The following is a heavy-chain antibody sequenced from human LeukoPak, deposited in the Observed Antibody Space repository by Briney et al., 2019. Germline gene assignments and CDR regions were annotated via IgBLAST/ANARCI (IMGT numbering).Heavy chain of an antibody. J-gene: IGHJ6*03. CDR1: GGTFSSYA. Sequence: GASVKVSCKASGGTFSSYAISWVRQAPGQGLEWMGWMNPNSGNTGYAQKFQGRVTITRNTSISTAYMELSSLRSEDTAVYYCARGRYCSGGSCWYYYYYMDVWGKGTTVTVSS. CDR2: MNPNSGNT. V-gene: IGHV1-8*03. CDR3: ARGRYCSGGSCWYYYYYMDV. D-gene: IGHD2-15*01.